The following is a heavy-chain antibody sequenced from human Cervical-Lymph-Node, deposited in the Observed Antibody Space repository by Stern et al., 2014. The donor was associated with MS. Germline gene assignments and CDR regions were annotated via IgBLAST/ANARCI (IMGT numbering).Heavy chain of an antibody. CDR1: NFTFSAYS. CDR2: IISTGGVT. CDR3: AKVAYSGNALDY. Sequence: EVQLVESGGGLVQPGGSLRLSCAASNFTFSAYSMTWVRQAPEKGLEWVATIISTGGVTYYADSVKGRFTIFRDNSKNTLTLQLKSLRAEDTAIYFCAKVAYSGNALDYWGQGTLVTVSS. J-gene: IGHJ4*02. D-gene: IGHD4-23*01. V-gene: IGHV3-23*04.